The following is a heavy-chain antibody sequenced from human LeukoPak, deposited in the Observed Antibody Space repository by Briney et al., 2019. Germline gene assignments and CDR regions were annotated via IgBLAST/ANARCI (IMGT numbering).Heavy chain of an antibody. V-gene: IGHV4-4*07. D-gene: IGHD3-22*01. J-gene: IGHJ5*02. CDR3: ARDWLYYYDSSGYNWFDP. CDR2: IYTSGST. Sequence: SETLSLTCAVYGGSFSGYYWSWIRQPPGKGLEWIGRIYTSGSTNYNPSLKSRVTMSVDTSKNQFSLKLSSVTAADTAVYYCARDWLYYYDSSGYNWFDPWGQGTLVTVSS. CDR1: GGSFSGYY.